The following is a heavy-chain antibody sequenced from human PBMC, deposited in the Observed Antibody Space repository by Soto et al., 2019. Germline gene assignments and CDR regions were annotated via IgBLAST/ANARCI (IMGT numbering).Heavy chain of an antibody. J-gene: IGHJ6*02. CDR1: GFTFSSYA. Sequence: EVQLLESGGGLVQPGGSLRLSCAASGFTFSSYAMSWVRQGPGKGLEWVSAISGSGSSTYYADSVKGRFTISRDNSKNTLYLQMSSLRAEDTAVYYCAKAGSSGYYPPGGAMDVWGQGTTVTVSS. CDR3: AKAGSSGYYPPGGAMDV. CDR2: ISGSGSST. D-gene: IGHD3-22*01. V-gene: IGHV3-23*01.